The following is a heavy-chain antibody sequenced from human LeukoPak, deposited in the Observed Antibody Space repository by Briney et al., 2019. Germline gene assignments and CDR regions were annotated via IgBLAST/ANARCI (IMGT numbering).Heavy chain of an antibody. CDR3: AKEIPGRNWFDP. Sequence: GGSLRLSCAASGFTFSSYAMHWVRQAPGKGLEWVSVISYDGSNKYYADSVKGRFTISRDNSKNTLYLQMNSLRAEDTAVYYCAKEIPGRNWFDPWGQGTLVTVSS. CDR2: ISYDGSNK. J-gene: IGHJ5*02. V-gene: IGHV3-30*18. CDR1: GFTFSSYA.